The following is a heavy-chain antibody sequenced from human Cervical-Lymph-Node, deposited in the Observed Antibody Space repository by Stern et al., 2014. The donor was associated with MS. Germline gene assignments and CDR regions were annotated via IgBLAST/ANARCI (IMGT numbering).Heavy chain of an antibody. Sequence: QVQLQQWGAGLLKPSETLSLTCAVSGGSFSGYYWSWIRQPPGKGLEWIGEISHSGNTNYNPSLKSRVTISLDTSKHHFSLRLRSVTAADTAVYYCAAQAGWVAFDFWGQGTMVTVSS. CDR2: ISHSGNT. CDR1: GGSFSGYY. V-gene: IGHV4-34*01. J-gene: IGHJ3*01. CDR3: AAQAGWVAFDF. D-gene: IGHD6-19*01.